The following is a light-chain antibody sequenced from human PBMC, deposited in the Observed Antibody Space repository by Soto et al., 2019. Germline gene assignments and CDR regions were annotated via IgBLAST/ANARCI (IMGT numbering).Light chain of an antibody. J-gene: IGKJ5*01. Sequence: QMSQSPSTMCAYVGESVTMTCRASQNIRNLLAWYQQKPGKDPNPLIYDASSLKSGVPSRFSGSGSGTDFTLTITSLQPEDFATYYCQQSYGTPITGGKGTRREIK. CDR2: DAS. CDR1: QNIRNL. CDR3: QQSYGTPIT. V-gene: IGKV1-39*01.